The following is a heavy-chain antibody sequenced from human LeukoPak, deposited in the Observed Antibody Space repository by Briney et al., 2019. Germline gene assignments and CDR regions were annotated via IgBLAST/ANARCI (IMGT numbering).Heavy chain of an antibody. CDR1: GFTFSDYY. J-gene: IGHJ3*02. Sequence: PGGSLRLSCAASGFTFSDYYMSWIRQAPGKGLEWVSYISSSSSYTNYADSAKGRFTISRDNAKNSLYLQMNSLRAEDTAVYYCARDHGVVVAASPFDIWGQGTMVTVSS. V-gene: IGHV3-11*06. CDR2: ISSSSSYT. D-gene: IGHD2-15*01. CDR3: ARDHGVVVAASPFDI.